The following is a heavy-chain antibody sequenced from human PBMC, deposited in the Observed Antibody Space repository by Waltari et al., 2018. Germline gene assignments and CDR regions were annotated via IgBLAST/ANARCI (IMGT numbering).Heavy chain of an antibody. J-gene: IGHJ4*02. D-gene: IGHD2-2*01. V-gene: IGHV4-4*02. CDR3: ARDSSRGLYLDS. Sequence: QVQLQESGPGLVKPSGTLSLTCSVSGDSVSSSYWWSWVRQPPGEGLEWIGQIHGSGRTNSNPYLESRVSVSMDTSNNQLSLKGTSATAADTAIYYCARDSSRGLYLDSWGQGTLVTVSP. CDR2: IHGSGRT. CDR1: GDSVSSSYW.